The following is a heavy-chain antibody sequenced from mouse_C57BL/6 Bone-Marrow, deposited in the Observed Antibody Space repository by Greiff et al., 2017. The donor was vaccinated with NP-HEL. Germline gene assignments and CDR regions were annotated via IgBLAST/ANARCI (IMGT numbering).Heavy chain of an antibody. D-gene: IGHD1-1*01. Sequence: VQLQESGPGLVQPSQSLSITCTVSGFSLTSYGVHWVRQSPGKGLEWLGVIWSGGSTDYNAAFISRLSISKDNSKSQVFFKMNSLQADDTAIYYCARDYGSSRYYAMDYWGQGTSVTVSS. CDR1: GFSLTSYG. CDR3: ARDYGSSRYYAMDY. J-gene: IGHJ4*01. V-gene: IGHV2-2*01. CDR2: IWSGGST.